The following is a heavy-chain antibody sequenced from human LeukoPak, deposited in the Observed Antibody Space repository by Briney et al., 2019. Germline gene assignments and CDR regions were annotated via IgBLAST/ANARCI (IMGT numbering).Heavy chain of an antibody. D-gene: IGHD5-18*01. CDR1: GYTFTSYY. V-gene: IGHV1-69*02. CDR2: IIPILGIA. Sequence: SVKVSCKASGYTFTSYYMHWVRQAPGQGLEWMGRIIPILGIANYAQKFQGRVTITADKSTSTAYMELSSLRSEDTAVYYCARNGYSYGFRSDYWGQGTLVTVSS. CDR3: ARNGYSYGFRSDY. J-gene: IGHJ4*02.